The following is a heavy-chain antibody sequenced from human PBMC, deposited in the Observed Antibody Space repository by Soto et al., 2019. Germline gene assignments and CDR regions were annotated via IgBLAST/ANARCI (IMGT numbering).Heavy chain of an antibody. CDR2: IYYSGST. CDR1: GGSISSGGYY. CDR3: ARTTLFGVFDY. J-gene: IGHJ4*02. Sequence: PSETLSLTCTVSGGSISSGGYYWSWIRQNPGKGLEWIGYIYYSGSTYYNPSLKSRMTISVDTSKNEFSLNVTSVTAADMAVYFCARTTLFGVFDYWGQGTQVTVSS. V-gene: IGHV4-31*03. D-gene: IGHD3-10*01.